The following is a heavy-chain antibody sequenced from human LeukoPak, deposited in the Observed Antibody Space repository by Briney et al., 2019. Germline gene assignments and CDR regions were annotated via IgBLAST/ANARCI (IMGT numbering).Heavy chain of an antibody. D-gene: IGHD6-13*01. CDR3: ARLGIAAAGTFPQYFDY. Sequence: ASVKVSCKASGGTFSSYAISWVRQAPGQGLEWMGGIIPIFGTANYAQKFQGRVTITADESTSTAYMELSSLRSEDTAAYYCARLGIAAAGTFPQYFDYWGQGTLVTVSS. V-gene: IGHV1-69*01. J-gene: IGHJ4*02. CDR1: GGTFSSYA. CDR2: IIPIFGTA.